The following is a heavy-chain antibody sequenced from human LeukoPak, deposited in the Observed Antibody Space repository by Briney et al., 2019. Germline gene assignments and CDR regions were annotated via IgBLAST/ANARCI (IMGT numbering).Heavy chain of an antibody. Sequence: ASVKVPCKASGYTFTGYYMHWVRQAPGQGLEWMGRINPNSGGTNYAQKFQGRVTMTRDTSISTAYMELSRLRTDDTAVYYCARVVGPRIAAAGNWFDPWGQGTLVTVSS. CDR1: GYTFTGYY. V-gene: IGHV1-2*06. CDR3: ARVVGPRIAAAGNWFDP. D-gene: IGHD6-13*01. J-gene: IGHJ5*02. CDR2: INPNSGGT.